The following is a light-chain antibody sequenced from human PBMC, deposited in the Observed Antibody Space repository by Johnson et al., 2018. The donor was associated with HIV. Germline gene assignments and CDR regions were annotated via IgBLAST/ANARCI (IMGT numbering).Light chain of an antibody. CDR3: GPGDSSLSAHYV. CDR1: SSNIGNNY. V-gene: IGLV1-51*02. Sequence: QAALTQPPSVSAAPGQKVTISCSGSSSNIGNNYVSWYQQLPGTAPKLLIYENKKRPSGFPTGSPASKSGTPPPLAIPDPQPGDEADYYCGPGDSSLSAHYVFGTGTKVTVL. CDR2: ENK. J-gene: IGLJ1*01.